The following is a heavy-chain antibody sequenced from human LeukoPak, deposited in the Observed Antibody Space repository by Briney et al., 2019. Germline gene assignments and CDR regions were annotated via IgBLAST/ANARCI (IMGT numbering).Heavy chain of an antibody. Sequence: GGSLRLSCAASGFTFSDYYMSWIRQAPGKGLEWVSYISSSSSYTNCADSVKGRFTISRDNAKNSLYLQMNSLRAEDTAVYYCAREAAYGSGSNNFDYWGQGTLVIVSS. D-gene: IGHD3-10*01. CDR1: GFTFSDYY. CDR3: AREAAYGSGSNNFDY. V-gene: IGHV3-11*06. CDR2: ISSSSSYT. J-gene: IGHJ4*02.